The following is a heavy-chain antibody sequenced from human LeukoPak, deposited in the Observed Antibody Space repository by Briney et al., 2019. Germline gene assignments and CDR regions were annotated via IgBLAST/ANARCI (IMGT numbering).Heavy chain of an antibody. CDR2: ISGSGGST. D-gene: IGHD6-19*01. CDR3: AKNPGYTSGWSRFDY. Sequence: PGGSLRLSCAASGFTFTIYAMSWVRQAPGKGLEWGSAISGSGGSTSCADSVKGRFTISRDNSKNTLYLQMNSLRAEDTAVYYCAKNPGYTSGWSRFDYWGQGTLVPVSS. CDR1: GFTFTIYA. J-gene: IGHJ4*02. V-gene: IGHV3-23*01.